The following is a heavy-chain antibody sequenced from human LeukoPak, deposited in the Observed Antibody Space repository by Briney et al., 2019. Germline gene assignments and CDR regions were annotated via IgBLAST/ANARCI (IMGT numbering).Heavy chain of an antibody. D-gene: IGHD3-3*01. J-gene: IGHJ5*02. Sequence: SETLSLTCTVSGGSISSSSYYWGWIRQPPGKGLEWIGSIYYSGSTYYNPSLKSRVTISIDTSKNQFPLKLSSVTAADTAVYYCARQIHYDFWSGYFDWFDPWGQGSLVTVSS. CDR3: ARQIHYDFWSGYFDWFDP. CDR2: IYYSGST. V-gene: IGHV4-39*01. CDR1: GGSISSSSYY.